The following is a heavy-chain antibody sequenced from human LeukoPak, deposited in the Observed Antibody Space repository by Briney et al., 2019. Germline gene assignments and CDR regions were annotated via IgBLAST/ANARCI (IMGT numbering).Heavy chain of an antibody. CDR3: AKFEHYYGSGSYYRPYYYYYYMDV. V-gene: IGHV3-23*01. CDR2: ISGSGGST. J-gene: IGHJ6*03. CDR1: GFTFSSYA. Sequence: GGSLRLPSAASGFTFSSYAMSWVRQAPGKGLEWVSAISGSGGSTYYADPVKGRFTISRDNSKNTLYLQMNSMRAEDTAVYYCAKFEHYYGSGSYYRPYYYYYYMDVWGKGTTVTVSS. D-gene: IGHD3-10*01.